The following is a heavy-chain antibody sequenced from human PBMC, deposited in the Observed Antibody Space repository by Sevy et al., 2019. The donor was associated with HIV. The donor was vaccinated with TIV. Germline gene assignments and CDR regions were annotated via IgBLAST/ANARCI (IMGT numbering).Heavy chain of an antibody. V-gene: IGHV3-33*01. CDR2: IWNDRGNK. CDR3: ASLPNNYYDSSGSSGDDAFDI. D-gene: IGHD3-22*01. Sequence: GGSLRLSCAASGFTFSRYGMHWVRQAPGKGLEWVAVIWNDRGNKHYADSVKGRFTISRDNSKNTLYLQMNSLRAEDTAVYYCASLPNNYYDSSGSSGDDAFDIWCQGTMVTVSS. J-gene: IGHJ3*02. CDR1: GFTFSRYG.